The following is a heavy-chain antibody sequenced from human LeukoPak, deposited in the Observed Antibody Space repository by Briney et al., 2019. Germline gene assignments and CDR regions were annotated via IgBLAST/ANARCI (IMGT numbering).Heavy chain of an antibody. CDR2: ISANNGEI. CDR3: ARVPPSAHQVFSSDY. V-gene: IGHV1-18*04. Sequence: ASVKVSCKACGYTFTNYGISWVRQGPGQGLEWMSWISANNGEIRYAQNFQARVTMTTDTSTTTAYMELRSLRSDDTAVYYCARVPPSAHQVFSSDYWGQGTQVSVSS. J-gene: IGHJ4*02. D-gene: IGHD1-14*01. CDR1: GYTFTNYG.